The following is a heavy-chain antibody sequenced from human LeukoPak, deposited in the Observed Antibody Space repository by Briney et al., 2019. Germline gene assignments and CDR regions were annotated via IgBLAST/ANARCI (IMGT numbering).Heavy chain of an antibody. CDR3: ARRVVVVPAAFTDWFDP. Sequence: PSETLSLTCAVYGGSFSGYYWSWIRQPPGKGLEWIGEINHSGSTNYNPSLKSRVTISVDTSKNQFSLKLSSVTAADTAVYYCARRVVVVPAAFTDWFDPWGQGTLVTVSS. CDR1: GGSFSGYY. D-gene: IGHD2-2*01. V-gene: IGHV4-34*01. CDR2: INHSGST. J-gene: IGHJ5*02.